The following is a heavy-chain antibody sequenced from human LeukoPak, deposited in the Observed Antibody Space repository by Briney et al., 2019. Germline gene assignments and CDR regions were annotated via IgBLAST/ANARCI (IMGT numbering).Heavy chain of an antibody. Sequence: GASVKVSCKAFGGSFNSYVITWVRQAPGQGLEWMGRIIPILNVANFAQKFQGRVTITADKSTNTAHMELSSPRSEDTAVYYCTREGVYSPDGSGYHRDAFDIWGQGTVVTVSS. CDR1: GGSFNSYV. J-gene: IGHJ3*02. CDR3: TREGVYSPDGSGYHRDAFDI. CDR2: IIPILNVA. V-gene: IGHV1-69*04. D-gene: IGHD3-22*01.